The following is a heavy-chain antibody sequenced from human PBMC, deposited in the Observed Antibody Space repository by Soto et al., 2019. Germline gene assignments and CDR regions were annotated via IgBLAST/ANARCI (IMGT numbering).Heavy chain of an antibody. D-gene: IGHD3-10*01. CDR2: IYYLGST. J-gene: IGHJ4*02. V-gene: IGHV4-59*01. CDR3: ARDWYDGSGRPYPAY. CDR1: GGSMSEYF. Sequence: SETLSLTCSVSGGSMSEYFWSWIRQSPGKGLEWIGYIYYLGSTDYNPSLKSRVTISVDTSKRQFSLRLTSVTAADTAVYYCARDWYDGSGRPYPAYWGPGTQVTVSS.